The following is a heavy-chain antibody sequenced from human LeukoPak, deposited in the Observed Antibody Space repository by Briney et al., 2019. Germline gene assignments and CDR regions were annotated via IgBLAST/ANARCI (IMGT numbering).Heavy chain of an antibody. CDR3: ARERIQLWLRPDQNSDYAFDI. CDR2: INSDGSST. V-gene: IGHV3-74*01. CDR1: GFTFSSYS. J-gene: IGHJ3*02. D-gene: IGHD5-18*01. Sequence: AGGSLRLSCAASGFTFSSYSMNWVRQAPGKGLVWVSRINSDGSSTSYADSVKGRFTISRDNAKNTLYLQMNSLRAEDTAVYYCARERIQLWLRPDQNSDYAFDIWGQGTMVTVSS.